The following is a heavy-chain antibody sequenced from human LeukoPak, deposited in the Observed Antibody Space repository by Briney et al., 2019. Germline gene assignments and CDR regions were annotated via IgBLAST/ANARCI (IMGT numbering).Heavy chain of an antibody. D-gene: IGHD6-13*01. CDR3: ARDRYTSSWYFDS. Sequence: SETLSLTCAVYGGSFSGYYWSWIRQPPGKGLEWIGEINHSGSTNYNPSLKSRVTISVDKSKNQFSLKLSSVTAADTAVYYCARDRYTSSWYFDSWGQGTLVTVSS. CDR2: INHSGST. J-gene: IGHJ4*02. CDR1: GGSFSGYY. V-gene: IGHV4-34*01.